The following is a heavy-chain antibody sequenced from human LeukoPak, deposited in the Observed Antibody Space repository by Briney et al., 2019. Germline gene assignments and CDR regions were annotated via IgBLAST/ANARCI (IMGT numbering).Heavy chain of an antibody. CDR3: VRSSWSFNWFDP. Sequence: ASVKVSCKASGYTFTGYYMHWVRRAPGQGLEWMGWINPNSGGTNYAQKFQGRVTMTRDTSISTAYMELSRLRSDDTAVYYCVRSSWSFNWFDPWGQGTLVTVSS. J-gene: IGHJ5*02. D-gene: IGHD6-13*01. CDR2: INPNSGGT. V-gene: IGHV1-2*02. CDR1: GYTFTGYY.